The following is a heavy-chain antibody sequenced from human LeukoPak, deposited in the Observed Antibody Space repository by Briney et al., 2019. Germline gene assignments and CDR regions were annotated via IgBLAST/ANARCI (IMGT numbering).Heavy chain of an antibody. Sequence: GGSLRLSCAASGFTVSSNYMSWVRQAPGKGLEWVSVIYSGGSTYYADPVKGRFTISRHNSKNTLYLQMNSLRADDTAVYYCARRGDGYRPDAFDIWGQGTMVTVSS. CDR1: GFTVSSNY. CDR3: ARRGDGYRPDAFDI. J-gene: IGHJ3*02. D-gene: IGHD5-24*01. CDR2: IYSGGST. V-gene: IGHV3-53*04.